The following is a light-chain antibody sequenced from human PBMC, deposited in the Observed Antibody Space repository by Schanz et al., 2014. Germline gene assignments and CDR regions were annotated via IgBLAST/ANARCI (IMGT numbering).Light chain of an antibody. J-gene: IGKJ4*01. CDR1: QSVSSN. CDR2: GAS. CDR3: QQRDSWPSRRVT. V-gene: IGKV3D-15*01. Sequence: EIVMTQSPATLSVSPGERVTLSCRASQSVSSNLAWYQQKPGQAPRLLIYGASTRAAGIPDRFSGSGSGTDFTLTISSLEPEDFAVYYCQQRDSWPSRRVTFGGGTKVEIK.